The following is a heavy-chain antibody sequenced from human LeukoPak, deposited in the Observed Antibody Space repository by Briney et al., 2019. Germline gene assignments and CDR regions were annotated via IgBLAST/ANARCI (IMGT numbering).Heavy chain of an antibody. CDR3: ARGSGVVPAAMSRYSGYDFKSRYNWFDP. V-gene: IGHV4-59*01. J-gene: IGHJ5*02. CDR1: GGSISSYY. Sequence: SETLSLTCTVSGGSISSYYWSWIRQPPGRGLEWIGYIYYSGSTNYNPSLKSRVTISVDTSKNQFSLKLSSVTAADTAVYYCARGSGVVPAAMSRYSGYDFKSRYNWFDPWGQGTLVTVSS. D-gene: IGHD2-2*01. CDR2: IYYSGST.